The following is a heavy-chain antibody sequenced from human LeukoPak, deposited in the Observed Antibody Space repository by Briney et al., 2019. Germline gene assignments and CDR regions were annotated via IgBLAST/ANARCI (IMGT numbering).Heavy chain of an antibody. CDR2: INHSGST. CDR1: GGSFSGYY. CDR3: ARHPYYYDSSGYYP. D-gene: IGHD3-22*01. Sequence: PSETLSLTCAVYGGSFSGYYWSWIRQPPGKGLEWIGEINHSGSTNYNPSLKSRVTISVDTSKNQFSLKLSSVTAADTAVYYCARHPYYYDSSGYYPWGQGTLVTVSS. J-gene: IGHJ5*02. V-gene: IGHV4-34*01.